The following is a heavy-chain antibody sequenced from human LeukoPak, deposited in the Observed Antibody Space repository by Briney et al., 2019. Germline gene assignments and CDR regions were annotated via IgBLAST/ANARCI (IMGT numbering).Heavy chain of an antibody. CDR1: GYTLTELS. CDR3: ATGYSYGYERAFDI. CDR2: FDPEDGET. V-gene: IGHV1-24*01. Sequence: ASVKVSCKVSGYTLTELSMHWVRQAPGKGLEWMGGFDPEDGETIYAQKFRGRVTMTEDTSTDTAYMELSSLRSEDTAVYYCATGYSYGYERAFDIWGQGTMVTVSS. J-gene: IGHJ3*02. D-gene: IGHD5-18*01.